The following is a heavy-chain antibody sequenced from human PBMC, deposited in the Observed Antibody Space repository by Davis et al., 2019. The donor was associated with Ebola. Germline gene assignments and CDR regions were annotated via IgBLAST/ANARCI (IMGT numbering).Heavy chain of an antibody. CDR3: ARDNSNTHWPFYFDY. CDR1: GFTFSSHW. V-gene: IGHV3-7*01. Sequence: GESLKISCAASGFTFSSHWMNWVRQAPGKGLEWVANIKQDGSEKYYVDSVKGRFTISRDNAKNSLYLQMNSLRAEDTAVYYCARDNSNTHWPFYFDYWGQGTPVTVSS. J-gene: IGHJ4*02. CDR2: IKQDGSEK. D-gene: IGHD2/OR15-2a*01.